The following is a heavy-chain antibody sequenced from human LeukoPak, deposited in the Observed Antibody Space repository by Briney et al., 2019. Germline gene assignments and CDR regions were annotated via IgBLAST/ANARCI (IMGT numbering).Heavy chain of an antibody. V-gene: IGHV3-13*01. Sequence: PGGSLRLSCAASGLTFSSYDMHWVRQATGKGLEWVSAIGTAGDTYYPGSVKGRFTISRENAKNSLYLQMNSLRAGDTAVYYCARGSKTLIAAAGTDDAFDIWGQGTMVTVSS. CDR2: IGTAGDT. CDR3: ARGSKTLIAAAGTDDAFDI. CDR1: GLTFSSYD. J-gene: IGHJ3*02. D-gene: IGHD6-13*01.